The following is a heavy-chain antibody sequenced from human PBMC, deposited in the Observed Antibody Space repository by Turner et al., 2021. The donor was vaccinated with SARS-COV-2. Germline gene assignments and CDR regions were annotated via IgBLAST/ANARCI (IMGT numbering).Heavy chain of an antibody. Sequence: QVQLLQSGAEVKEPGASVKVSCEASGYPFIPYYMQWVRQAPGQGPEWMGIINPSDGSTNYAQKFQGRVTLTRDTATHTFYMELSSLRSDDTAVYYCAREGVYYDFSTDDPDYSYNGMDIWGQGTTVTVSS. V-gene: IGHV1-46*01. CDR2: INPSDGST. D-gene: IGHD3-9*01. CDR1: GYPFIPYY. J-gene: IGHJ6*02. CDR3: AREGVYYDFSTDDPDYSYNGMDI.